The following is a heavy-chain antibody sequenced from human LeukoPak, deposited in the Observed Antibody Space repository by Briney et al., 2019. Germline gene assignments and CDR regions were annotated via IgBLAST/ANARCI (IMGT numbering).Heavy chain of an antibody. V-gene: IGHV1-2*02. J-gene: IGHJ4*02. Sequence: ASVKVSCKASGGTFSSYAISWVRQAPGQGLEWMGWINPNSGGTNYAQKFQGRVTMTRDTSISTAYMELSRLRSDDTAVYYCARYSGTAMVSDYWGQGTLVTVSS. D-gene: IGHD5-18*01. CDR3: ARYSGTAMVSDY. CDR1: GGTFSSYA. CDR2: INPNSGGT.